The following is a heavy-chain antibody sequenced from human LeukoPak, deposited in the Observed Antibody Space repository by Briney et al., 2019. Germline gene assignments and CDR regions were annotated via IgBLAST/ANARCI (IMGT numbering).Heavy chain of an antibody. D-gene: IGHD1-26*01. J-gene: IGHJ4*02. Sequence: MASETLSLTCTVSGGSISSGSYYWSWIRQPAGKRLEWIGRIYTSGSTNYNPSLKSRVTISVDTSKNQFSLKLSSVTAADTAVYYCARVRVGATTAWADFDYWGQGTLVTVSS. CDR1: GGSISSGSYY. CDR2: IYTSGST. V-gene: IGHV4-61*02. CDR3: ARVRVGATTAWADFDY.